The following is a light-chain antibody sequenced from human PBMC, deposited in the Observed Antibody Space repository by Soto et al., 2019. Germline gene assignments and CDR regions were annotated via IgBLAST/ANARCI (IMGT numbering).Light chain of an antibody. CDR2: DAS. J-gene: IGKJ4*01. V-gene: IGKV3-11*01. CDR3: QHRSDWPA. Sequence: EIVLTQSPATLSLSAGERATLSCRASQSISAYLAWYQQRPGQAPRLLIYDASSRATGIPARFSGSGSGTDFTLTISSLEAGDSAVYYCQHRSDWPAFGGGTKVEI. CDR1: QSISAY.